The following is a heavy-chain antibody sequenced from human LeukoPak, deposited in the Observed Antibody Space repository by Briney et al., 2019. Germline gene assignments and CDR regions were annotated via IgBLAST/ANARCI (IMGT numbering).Heavy chain of an antibody. CDR3: ARPLPTMSTFFEY. Sequence: PGGSLRLSCAASGFIFSDFRMNWVRQAPGKGLEWVSCITSNSDIIYYADSVKGRFTISRDNAKNSLYLQMSSLRDEDTAVYYCARPLPTMSTFFEYWGQGTLVTVSS. CDR2: ITSNSDII. V-gene: IGHV3-48*02. J-gene: IGHJ4*02. D-gene: IGHD5-12*01. CDR1: GFIFSDFR.